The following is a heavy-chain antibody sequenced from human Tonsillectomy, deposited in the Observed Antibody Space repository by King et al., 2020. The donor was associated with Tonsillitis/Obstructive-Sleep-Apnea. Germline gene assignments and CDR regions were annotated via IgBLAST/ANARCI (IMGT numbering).Heavy chain of an antibody. J-gene: IGHJ3*02. D-gene: IGHD3-22*01. CDR3: ARQNDDSSGYYFDAFDI. CDR2: IYPGDSDT. CDR1: GYSFTSYW. V-gene: IGHV5-51*01. Sequence: QLVQSGAEVKKPGESLKISCKGSGYSFTSYWIAWVRQMPGKGLEWMGIIYPGDSDTRYSPSFQGQVIISADKSISTAYLQRSSLKASDTAMYYCARQNDDSSGYYFDAFDIWGQGTMVTVSS.